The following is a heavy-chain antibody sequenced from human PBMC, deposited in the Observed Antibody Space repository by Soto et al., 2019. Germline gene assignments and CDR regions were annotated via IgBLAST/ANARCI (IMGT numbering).Heavy chain of an antibody. V-gene: IGHV4-38-2*01. Sequence: SETLSLTCAVSGYSISSGHSWGWIRQPPGKGLEWIGSIFHTGSTYYNPSLKSRVTLSVDTSKNQFSLKLSSVTAADTAVYFCATLPRLDGMDVLGQATT. CDR1: GYSISSGHS. D-gene: IGHD2-2*01. CDR3: ATLPRLDGMDV. CDR2: IFHTGST. J-gene: IGHJ6*02.